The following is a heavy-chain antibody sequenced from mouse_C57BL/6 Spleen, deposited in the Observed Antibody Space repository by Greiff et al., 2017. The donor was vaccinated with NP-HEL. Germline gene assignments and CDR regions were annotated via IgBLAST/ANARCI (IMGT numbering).Heavy chain of an antibody. CDR3: ARPPYSNYRGDY. CDR2: ISNGGGST. V-gene: IGHV5-12*01. Sequence: EVQLVESGGGLVQPGGSLKLSCAASGFTFSDYYMYWVRQTPEKRLEWVAYISNGGGSTYYPDTVKGRFTISRDNAKNTLYLQMSRLKSEDTAMYYCARPPYSNYRGDYWGQGTSVTVSS. CDR1: GFTFSDYY. D-gene: IGHD2-5*01. J-gene: IGHJ4*01.